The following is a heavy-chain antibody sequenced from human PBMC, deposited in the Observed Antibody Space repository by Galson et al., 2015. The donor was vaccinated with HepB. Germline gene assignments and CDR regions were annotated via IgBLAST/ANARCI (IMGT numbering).Heavy chain of an antibody. Sequence: SVKVSCKASGFTFTSSAMQWVRQARGQRLEWIGWIVVGSGNTNYAQKFQERVTITRDMSTSTAYMELSSLRSEDTAVYYCAAVSRLWELLRLVAFDIWGQGTTVTVSS. D-gene: IGHD1-26*01. J-gene: IGHJ3*02. CDR2: IVVGSGNT. CDR1: GFTFTSSA. CDR3: AAVSRLWELLRLVAFDI. V-gene: IGHV1-58*02.